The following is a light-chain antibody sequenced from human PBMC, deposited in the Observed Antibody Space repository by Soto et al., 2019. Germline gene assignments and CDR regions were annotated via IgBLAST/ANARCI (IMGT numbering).Light chain of an antibody. Sequence: EIGLTQSPVTLSLSPGERATLSCRASQSVSSSYLAWYQQKLGQAPRLLIYGASSRATGIPDRFSGSGSGTDFTLTISRLEPEDFAVYYCQQYGSAPPLTFGGGTKVDSK. V-gene: IGKV3-20*01. CDR1: QSVSSSY. J-gene: IGKJ4*01. CDR2: GAS. CDR3: QQYGSAPPLT.